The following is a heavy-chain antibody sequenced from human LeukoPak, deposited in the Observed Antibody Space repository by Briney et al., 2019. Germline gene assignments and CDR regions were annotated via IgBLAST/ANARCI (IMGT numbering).Heavy chain of an antibody. Sequence: PSETLSLTCAVYGGSFSGYYWSWIRQPPGKGLEWIGYIYYSGSTNYNPSLKSRVTISVDTPKNQFSLKLSSVTAADTAVYYCARDPGYYGSGSPDAFDIWGQGTMVTVSS. D-gene: IGHD3-10*01. J-gene: IGHJ3*02. CDR3: ARDPGYYGSGSPDAFDI. CDR1: GGSFSGYY. V-gene: IGHV4-59*01. CDR2: IYYSGST.